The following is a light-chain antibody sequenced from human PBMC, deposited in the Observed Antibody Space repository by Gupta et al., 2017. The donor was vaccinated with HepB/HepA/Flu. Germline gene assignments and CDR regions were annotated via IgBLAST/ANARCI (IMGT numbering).Light chain of an antibody. J-gene: IGLJ1*01. V-gene: IGLV2-14*03. CDR3: SSYTSSSTSYV. CDR1: SSDVGDYNY. CDR2: DVS. Sequence: QSALTQPASVSGSPGQSITISCTGTSSDVGDYNYVSWYQQHPDKAPKLMIYDVSNRPSGVSNRFSGSNSGNTASLTISGLQAEDEADYYCSSYTSSSTSYVFGTGTKVTVL.